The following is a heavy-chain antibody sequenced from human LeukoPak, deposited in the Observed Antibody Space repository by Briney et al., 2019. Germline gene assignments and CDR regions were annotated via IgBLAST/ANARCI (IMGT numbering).Heavy chain of an antibody. Sequence: SVKVSCKASGGTFSSYAISWVRQAPGQGLEWMGGIIPIFGTANYAQKFQGRVTITADKSTSTAYMELSSLRSEDTAVYYCVFRGYSYGYGFDYWGRGTLVTVSS. CDR3: VFRGYSYGYGFDY. J-gene: IGHJ4*02. CDR2: IIPIFGTA. D-gene: IGHD5-18*01. CDR1: GGTFSSYA. V-gene: IGHV1-69*06.